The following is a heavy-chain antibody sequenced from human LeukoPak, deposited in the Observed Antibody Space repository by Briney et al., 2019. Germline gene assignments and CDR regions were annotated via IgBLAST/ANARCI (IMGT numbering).Heavy chain of an antibody. Sequence: GGSLILSCAASGFTVSSNYVSWVRQAPGKGLEWVSSIFSRSESILYADSVKGRFTISRDNAKNLLYMQMDSLRVEDTAVYYCARDFFHSSESRPFDYWGQGTLVTVSS. J-gene: IGHJ4*02. D-gene: IGHD3-22*01. V-gene: IGHV3-21*06. CDR3: ARDFFHSSESRPFDY. CDR1: GFTVSSNY. CDR2: IFSRSESI.